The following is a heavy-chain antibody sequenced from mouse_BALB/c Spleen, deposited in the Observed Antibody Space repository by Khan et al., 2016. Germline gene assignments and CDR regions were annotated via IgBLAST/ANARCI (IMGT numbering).Heavy chain of an antibody. CDR2: INTYTGEP. CDR1: GYTFTNYG. CDR3: AGGYYRYSDDDN. J-gene: IGHJ2*01. Sequence: QIQLVQSGPELKKPGETVKISCKAYGYTFTNYGMNWVKQAPGKGLKWMGWINTYTGEPTYADDFKGRFAFSLETSASTAYLQINNLKNEDTATXCCAGGYYRYSDDDNWGQGTTLTVSS. D-gene: IGHD2-14*01. V-gene: IGHV9-3-1*01.